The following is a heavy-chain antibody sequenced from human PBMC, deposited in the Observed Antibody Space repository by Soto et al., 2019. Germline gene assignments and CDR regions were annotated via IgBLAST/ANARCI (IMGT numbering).Heavy chain of an antibody. V-gene: IGHV3-73*02. Sequence: EVQLVESGGGLVQPGGSLKLSCAASGFTFSGSAMHWVRQASGKGLEWVGRIRSKANSYATAYAASVKGRFTISRDDSKNTAYLQMNSLKTEDTAVYYCFIVVAPSAYYYGMDVWGQGTTVTVSS. CDR2: IRSKANSYAT. D-gene: IGHD3-22*01. CDR3: FIVVAPSAYYYGMDV. CDR1: GFTFSGSA. J-gene: IGHJ6*02.